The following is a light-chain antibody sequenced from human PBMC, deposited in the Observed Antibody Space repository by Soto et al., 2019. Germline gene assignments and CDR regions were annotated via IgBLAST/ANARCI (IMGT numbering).Light chain of an antibody. V-gene: IGKV2-30*02. CDR1: RSLVHTNGNTY. CDR2: MVS. CDR3: MQAIHWPWT. J-gene: IGKJ1*01. Sequence: DVVMTQSPLSLPVIFGQPASISCRSSRSLVHTNGNTYLNWFQQRPGQSPRRLIYMVSNRDSGVPDRFSGSRSGTDLALKISRVEADDVGVYFCMQAIHWPWTFGQGTKVDVK.